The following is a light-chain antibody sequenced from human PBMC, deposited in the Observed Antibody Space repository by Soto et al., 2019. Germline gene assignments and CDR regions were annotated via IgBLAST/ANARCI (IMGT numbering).Light chain of an antibody. CDR2: DVT. J-gene: IGLJ3*02. CDR1: SSDVGGYNY. Sequence: QSALTQPPSASGSPGQSVTISCTGTSSDVGGYNYVSWYQQHAGKAPKLVIYDVTKRPSGVPDRFSGSKSANTASLTVSGLQAEDEADYYCSSFAASNTCVFGGGTKVTVL. V-gene: IGLV2-8*01. CDR3: SSFAASNTCV.